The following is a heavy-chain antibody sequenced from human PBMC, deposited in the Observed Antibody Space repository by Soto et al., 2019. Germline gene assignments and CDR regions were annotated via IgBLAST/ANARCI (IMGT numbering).Heavy chain of an antibody. Sequence: QVQLLQSGAEVKKPGSSVKVSCKASGGTLSNYAISWVRQAPGQGLEWMGGIIPILGSANYAQKFQDRVTITADESTRTTYMEPSSLRSEDAAVYFCASRERVDAFDVWGQGTMVTVSS. CDR2: IIPILGSA. D-gene: IGHD1-26*01. V-gene: IGHV1-69*01. CDR1: GGTLSNYA. J-gene: IGHJ3*01. CDR3: ASRERVDAFDV.